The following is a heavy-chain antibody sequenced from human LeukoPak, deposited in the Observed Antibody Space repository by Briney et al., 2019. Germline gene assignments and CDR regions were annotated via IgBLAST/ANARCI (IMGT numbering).Heavy chain of an antibody. CDR3: ARLYYDSSGYYQICYFDY. D-gene: IGHD3-22*01. CDR1: GGSISSSSYY. CDR2: IYYSGST. J-gene: IGHJ4*02. Sequence: SETLSLTWTVSGGSISSSSYYWGWIRQPPGKGLEWIGSIYYSGSTYYSPSLKSRVTISVDTSKNQFSLNLSSVTAADTAVYYCARLYYDSSGYYQICYFDYWGQGTLVTVSS. V-gene: IGHV4-39*01.